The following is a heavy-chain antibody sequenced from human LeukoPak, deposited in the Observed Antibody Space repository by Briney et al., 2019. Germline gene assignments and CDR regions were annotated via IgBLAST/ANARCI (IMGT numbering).Heavy chain of an antibody. CDR1: GDSIRTYY. J-gene: IGHJ6*04. CDR3: ARDLYYDILTGYYGGLGDV. Sequence: TASETLSLTCTVSGDSIRTYYWSWIRQPPGKGLEWIGYIYYSGSTNYNPSLKSRVTISVDTSKNQFSLKLSSVTAADTAVYYCARDLYYDILTGYYGGLGDVWGKGTTVTVSS. CDR2: IYYSGST. V-gene: IGHV4-59*01. D-gene: IGHD3-9*01.